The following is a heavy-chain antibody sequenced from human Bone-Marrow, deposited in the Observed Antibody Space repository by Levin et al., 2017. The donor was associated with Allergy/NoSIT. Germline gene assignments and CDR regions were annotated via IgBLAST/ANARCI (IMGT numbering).Heavy chain of an antibody. CDR3: ATSVVAAGGTRSFDY. CDR2: VNRDGSET. CDR1: GFTSGYW. Sequence: AGGSLRLSCAASGFTSGYWMNWVRQAPGKGLEWVANVNRDGSETYYMDSAKGRFTISRDNAANSLYLEMNSLRAEDTAVYYCATSVVAAGGTRSFDYWGQGTLVTVSS. V-gene: IGHV3-7*01. J-gene: IGHJ4*02. D-gene: IGHD6-13*01.